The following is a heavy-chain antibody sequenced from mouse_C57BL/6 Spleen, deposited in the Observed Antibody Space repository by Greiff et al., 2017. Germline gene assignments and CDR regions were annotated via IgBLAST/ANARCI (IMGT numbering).Heavy chain of an antibody. V-gene: IGHV1-52*01. CDR3: ESEETSYYSSSDLYFEV. CDR2: IHPSDSET. J-gene: IGHJ1*03. CDR1: GYTFTSSW. D-gene: IGHD1-1*01. Sequence: QVQLQQPGAELVRPGSSVKLSCKASGYTFTSSWMHWVKQRPIQGLEWIGNIHPSDSETHYNQKFKDKATLTVDKSSSTAYMQLSSLTSEDSAVYYCESEETSYYSSSDLYFEVWGTGTTLTVSS.